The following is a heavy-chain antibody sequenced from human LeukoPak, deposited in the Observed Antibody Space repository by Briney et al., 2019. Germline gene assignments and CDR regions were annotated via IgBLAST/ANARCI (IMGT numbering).Heavy chain of an antibody. D-gene: IGHD3-22*01. CDR2: ISGRGGST. J-gene: IGHJ5*02. CDR3: ARLYYYDSSGYYPNWFDP. Sequence: PGGSLRLSCAASGFTFSSYAMSWVRQAPGKGLEWVSGISGRGGSTYYADSVKGRFTISRDNAKNSLYLQMNSLRAEDTAVYYCARLYYYDSSGYYPNWFDPWGQGTLVTVSS. CDR1: GFTFSSYA. V-gene: IGHV3-23*01.